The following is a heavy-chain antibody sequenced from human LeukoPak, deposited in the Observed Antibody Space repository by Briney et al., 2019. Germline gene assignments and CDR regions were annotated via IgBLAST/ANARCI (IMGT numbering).Heavy chain of an antibody. CDR1: GFTFSSYW. J-gene: IGHJ4*02. D-gene: IGHD4-17*01. V-gene: IGHV3-7*01. CDR3: ARAGTTVTTNDFDY. CDR2: IKQDGSEK. Sequence: GGSLRLSCAASGFTFSSYWMSWVRQAPGKGLEWVANIKQDGSEKYYVDSVKGRFTISRDNAENSLYLQMNSLRAEDTAVYYCARAGTTVTTNDFDYWGQGTLVTVSS.